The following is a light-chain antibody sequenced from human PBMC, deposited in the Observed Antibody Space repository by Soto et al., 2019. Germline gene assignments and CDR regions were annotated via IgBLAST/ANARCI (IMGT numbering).Light chain of an antibody. CDR2: QTF. CDR1: QSLRHGNGNTY. V-gene: IGKV2-24*01. J-gene: IGKJ1*01. Sequence: DVVLTQTPLSSPVTLGQPASISCRSSQSLRHGNGNTYLSWLQQRPGQPPRLLIYQTFNRFSGVPYRIIGSGAGTDFTLKISRVEAEDVGVYFGTQATHFPRTFGQGTKVEIK. CDR3: TQATHFPRT.